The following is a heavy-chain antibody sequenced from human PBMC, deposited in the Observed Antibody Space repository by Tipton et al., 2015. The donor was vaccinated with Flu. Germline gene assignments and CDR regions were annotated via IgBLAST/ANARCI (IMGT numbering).Heavy chain of an antibody. CDR1: EFSFSDYS. CDR2: ISSHGADK. V-gene: IGHV3-30*14. CDR3: ATITLD. D-gene: IGHD1-14*01. Sequence: SLRLSCLVSEFSFSDYSMYWVRQPPGRGLEWVSVISSHGADKDYADSVKGRFTISRENSRNTVDLQMSNLRPEDTAIYYCATITLDWGQGALVTVSS. J-gene: IGHJ4*02.